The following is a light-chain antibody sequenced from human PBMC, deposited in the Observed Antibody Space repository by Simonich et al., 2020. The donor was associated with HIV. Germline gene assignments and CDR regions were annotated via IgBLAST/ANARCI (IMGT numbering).Light chain of an antibody. Sequence: IVMPQSPATLSVSPGERATLSCRASQCVNSNVAWYQQKPGQAPRLLIYARSTRATDIPARFSGSGSGTEFTLPISSIHSEDFAVYYCQQYNTWVSITFGQGTRLEMK. CDR2: ARS. CDR1: QCVNSN. J-gene: IGKJ5*01. CDR3: QQYNTWVSIT. V-gene: IGKV3-15*01.